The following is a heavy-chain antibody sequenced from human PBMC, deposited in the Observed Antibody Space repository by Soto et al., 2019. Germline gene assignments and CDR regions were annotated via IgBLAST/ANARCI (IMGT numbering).Heavy chain of an antibody. CDR2: IIHSGST. D-gene: IGHD2-8*02. Sequence: SETLSLTCAVYGGSFSGYYWTWIRQPPGTGLEWIGEIIHSGSTNYNPSLKSRVTISVDTSKNQFSLKLTSVTAAVTVVYYCARDKITGLFDYWGQGTLVTVSS. V-gene: IGHV4-34*12. CDR3: ARDKITGLFDY. J-gene: IGHJ4*02. CDR1: GGSFSGYY.